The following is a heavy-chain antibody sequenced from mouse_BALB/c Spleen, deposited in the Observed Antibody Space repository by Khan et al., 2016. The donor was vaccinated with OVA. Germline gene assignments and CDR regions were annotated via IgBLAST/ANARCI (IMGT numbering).Heavy chain of an antibody. Sequence: QVQLKESGPGLVAPSQSLSITCTVSGFSLSRYSVHWVRQPPGKGLEWLGMIWVGGSTDYNSALKSRLSISKDNSKSHGFLKMNSLQTDDTAMYYCARNRDGGSYWYFDVWGAGTTVTVSS. CDR1: GFSLSRYS. CDR3: ARNRDGGSYWYFDV. V-gene: IGHV2-6-4*01. CDR2: IWVGGST. D-gene: IGHD3-3*01. J-gene: IGHJ1*01.